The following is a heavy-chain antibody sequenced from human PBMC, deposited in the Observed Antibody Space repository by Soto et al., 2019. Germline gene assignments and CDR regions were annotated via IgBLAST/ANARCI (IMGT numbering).Heavy chain of an antibody. CDR2: IYATGTT. J-gene: IGHJ5*02. Sequence: SETLSLTCTVSGASISGFYWSWIRKSAGKGLEWIGRIYATGTTDYNPSLKSRVMMSVDTSKKQFSLKLRSVTAADTAVYYCVRDGTKTLRDWFDPSGQGXSVTGFS. CDR3: VRDGTKTLRDWFDP. V-gene: IGHV4-4*07. D-gene: IGHD1-1*01. CDR1: GASISGFY.